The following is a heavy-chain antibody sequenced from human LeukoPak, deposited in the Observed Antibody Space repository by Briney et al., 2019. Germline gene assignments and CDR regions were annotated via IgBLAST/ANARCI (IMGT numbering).Heavy chain of an antibody. Sequence: PSETLSLTCTVSGGSVSSSTYHWGWIRQPPGKGLEWIATIYYTGTTYYNPSLKSRVSISVDTSKNQFSLKLSSVTAADTAVYYCARLAAFDIWGQGTMVTVSS. CDR2: IYYTGTT. D-gene: IGHD6-13*01. V-gene: IGHV4-39*07. CDR3: ARLAAFDI. J-gene: IGHJ3*02. CDR1: GGSVSSSTYH.